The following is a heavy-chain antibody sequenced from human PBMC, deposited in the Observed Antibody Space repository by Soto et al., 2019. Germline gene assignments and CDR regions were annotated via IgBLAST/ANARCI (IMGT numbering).Heavy chain of an antibody. CDR1: GGTFSSYT. Sequence: QVQLVQSGTEVEKPGSSVKVSCKASGGTFSSYTISWVRQAPGQGLEWMGRIIPILGIANYAQKFQGRVTITADKSTSTAYMELSSLRSEDTAVYYCARANYYYGSGSYYYDYWGQGTLVTVSS. CDR2: IIPILGIA. CDR3: ARANYYYGSGSYYYDY. J-gene: IGHJ4*02. V-gene: IGHV1-69*04. D-gene: IGHD3-10*01.